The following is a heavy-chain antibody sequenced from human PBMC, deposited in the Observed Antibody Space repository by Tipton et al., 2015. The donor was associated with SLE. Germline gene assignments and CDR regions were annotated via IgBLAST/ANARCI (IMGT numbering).Heavy chain of an antibody. V-gene: IGHV4-34*01. D-gene: IGHD4-23*01. CDR2: INHSGST. CDR3: ARTFLYGGFDP. J-gene: IGHJ5*02. CDR1: GGSFSGYY. Sequence: TLSLTCAVYGGSFSGYYWSWIRQSPGKGLEWIGEINHSGSTNYNPSLKSRVTISVDTSKKQFSLKVSSVTAADTAVYYCARTFLYGGFDPWGQGTLVTVSS.